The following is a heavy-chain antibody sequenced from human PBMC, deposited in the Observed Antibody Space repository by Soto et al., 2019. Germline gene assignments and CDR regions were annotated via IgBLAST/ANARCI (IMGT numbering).Heavy chain of an antibody. D-gene: IGHD3-10*01. CDR3: AKRGGSGSTFYFDY. J-gene: IGHJ4*02. CDR1: AFTFSSYG. CDR2: ISYDGSNK. V-gene: IGHV3-30*18. Sequence: QVQLVESGGGVVQPGRSLRLSCAASAFTFSSYGMHWVRQAPGKGLEWVALISYDGSNKYYADSVKGRFTISRDNSKNKLYLQMNSLRAEDTAVYYCAKRGGSGSTFYFDYWGQGTLLTVSS.